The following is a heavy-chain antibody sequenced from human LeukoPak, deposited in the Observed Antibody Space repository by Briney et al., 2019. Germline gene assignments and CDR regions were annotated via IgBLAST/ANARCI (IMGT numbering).Heavy chain of an antibody. CDR1: GFTFSSYA. CDR3: AKDLGYYDSSGYPVDAFDI. D-gene: IGHD3-22*01. J-gene: IGHJ3*02. V-gene: IGHV3-23*01. Sequence: PGGSLRLSCAASGFTFSSYAMSWVRQAPGKGLEWVSAISGSGGSTYYADSVKGRFTISRDNSKNTLYLQMNSLRAEDTAVYYCAKDLGYYDSSGYPVDAFDIWGQGTMVTVSS. CDR2: ISGSGGST.